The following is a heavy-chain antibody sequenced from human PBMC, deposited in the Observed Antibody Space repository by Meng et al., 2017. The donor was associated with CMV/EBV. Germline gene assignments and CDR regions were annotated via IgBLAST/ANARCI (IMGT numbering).Heavy chain of an antibody. Sequence: GESLKISCAASGFSFSSYSMNWVRQAPGKGLEWVSYISSSSSTIYYADSVKGRFTISRDNAKNSLCLQMNSLRAEDTAVYYCARAWIAAAGTLDYWGQGTLVTVSS. CDR1: GFSFSSYS. V-gene: IGHV3-48*04. D-gene: IGHD6-13*01. CDR2: ISSSSSTI. J-gene: IGHJ4*02. CDR3: ARAWIAAAGTLDY.